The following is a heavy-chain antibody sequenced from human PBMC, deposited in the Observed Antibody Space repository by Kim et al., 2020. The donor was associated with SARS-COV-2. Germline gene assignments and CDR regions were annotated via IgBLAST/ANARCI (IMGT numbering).Heavy chain of an antibody. D-gene: IGHD5-12*01. CDR3: ARAQGPYSGYDCLAY. Sequence: DSVKGRFTISRDNSKNTLYLQINSLRVEDTAVYYCARAQGPYSGYDCLAYWGQGTLVTVSS. V-gene: IGHV3-30*07. J-gene: IGHJ4*02.